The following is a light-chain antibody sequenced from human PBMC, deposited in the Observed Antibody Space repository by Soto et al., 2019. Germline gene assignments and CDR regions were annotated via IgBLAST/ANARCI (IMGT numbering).Light chain of an antibody. CDR2: EVS. Sequence: VLTQTQLSLSVTPGQPASVSCRSSQSLLHIAGQTHLFWYLQKPGQSPQLLIYEVSNRFSGVPDRFSGSGSGTDFTLTISRVEAEDVGLYYCFQSTHLPPTFGQGTRLEV. J-gene: IGKJ5*01. V-gene: IGKV2D-29*02. CDR3: FQSTHLPPT. CDR1: QSLLHIAGQTH.